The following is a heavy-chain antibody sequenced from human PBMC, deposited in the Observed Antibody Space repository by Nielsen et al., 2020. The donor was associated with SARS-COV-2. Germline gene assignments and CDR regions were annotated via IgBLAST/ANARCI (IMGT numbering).Heavy chain of an antibody. V-gene: IGHV4-59*01. CDR2: VYSSGST. CDR1: GGSINLYY. Sequence: SETLSLTCTVSGGSINLYYWSWIRQPPGKGLEWIGYVYSSGSTDYNLSLKSRVTMSVDTFRNQFSLKLNSVTPADTAVYYCARRWSNYDPFDYWGQGSLVTVSS. CDR3: ARRWSNYDPFDY. D-gene: IGHD1-26*01. J-gene: IGHJ4*02.